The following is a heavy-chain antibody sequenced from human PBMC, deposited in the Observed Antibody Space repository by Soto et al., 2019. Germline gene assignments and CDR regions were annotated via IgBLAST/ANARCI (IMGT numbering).Heavy chain of an antibody. J-gene: IGHJ5*02. Sequence: ASVKVSCKASGYTFTNYDINWVRQATGQGLEWMGWMNPNSGNTGYAQKFQGRVTMTRNTSINTAYMELSSLTSEDMALYYCTRGHRSSTWHSFDPWGQGTLVTAPQ. CDR1: GYTFTNYD. CDR3: TRGHRSSTWHSFDP. D-gene: IGHD2-2*01. V-gene: IGHV1-8*02. CDR2: MNPNSGNT.